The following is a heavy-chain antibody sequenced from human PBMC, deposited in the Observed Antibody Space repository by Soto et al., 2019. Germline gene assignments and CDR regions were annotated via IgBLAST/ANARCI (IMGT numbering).Heavy chain of an antibody. CDR3: ARLTRNWNYETNFDY. D-gene: IGHD1-7*01. V-gene: IGHV4-39*01. CDR2: IYYSGST. CDR1: GGSISSSSYY. J-gene: IGHJ4*02. Sequence: SETLSLTCTVSGGSISSSSYYWGWIRQPPGKGLEWIGSIYYSGSTYYNPSLKSRVTISVDTSKNQFSLKLSSVTAADTAVYYCARLTRNWNYETNFDYWGQGTLVTVSS.